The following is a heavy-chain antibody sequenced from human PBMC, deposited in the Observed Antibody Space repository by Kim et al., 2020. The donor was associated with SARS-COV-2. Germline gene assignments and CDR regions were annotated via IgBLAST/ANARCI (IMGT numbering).Heavy chain of an antibody. Sequence: PSPKSRVTIAVDTSKNQFSLQLSHVTAADTAVYYCARGPVRHYYYYGMDVWGQGTTVTVSS. J-gene: IGHJ6*02. D-gene: IGHD2-2*01. CDR3: ARGPVRHYYYYGMDV. V-gene: IGHV4-34*01.